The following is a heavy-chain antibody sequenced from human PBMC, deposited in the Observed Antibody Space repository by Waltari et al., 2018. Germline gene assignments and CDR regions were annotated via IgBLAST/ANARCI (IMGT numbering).Heavy chain of an antibody. J-gene: IGHJ6*02. D-gene: IGHD3-3*01. V-gene: IGHV4-59*08. CDR3: ARHYGMVVDYYYYYGLDV. Sequence: QVLLQESGPGLVQSSETLSLTCSVSVSSISRYYWRWIRQAPGKGLEWTGYMSSSGTTKYNPSLKSRVTISVDTSKSQLLLRLRSVTASDTAVYYCARHYGMVVDYYYYYGLDVWGQGTTVTVS. CDR2: MSSSGTT. CDR1: VSSISRYY.